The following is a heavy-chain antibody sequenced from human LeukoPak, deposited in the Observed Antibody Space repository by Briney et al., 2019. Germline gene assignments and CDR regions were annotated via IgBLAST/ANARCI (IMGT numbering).Heavy chain of an antibody. D-gene: IGHD5-12*01. CDR2: IYYSGST. Sequence: PSETLSLTCTVSGGSISSSSYYWGWIRQPPGKGLEWIGSIYYSGSTYYNPSLKSRVTISVDTSKNQFSLKLSSVTAADTAVYYCARAGYSGYGGGLDYWGQGTLVTVSS. CDR1: GGSISSSSYY. CDR3: ARAGYSGYGGGLDY. J-gene: IGHJ4*02. V-gene: IGHV4-39*07.